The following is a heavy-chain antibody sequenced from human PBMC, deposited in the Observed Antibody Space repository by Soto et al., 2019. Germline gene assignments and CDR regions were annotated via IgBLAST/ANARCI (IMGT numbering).Heavy chain of an antibody. Sequence: QVQLQESGPGLVKPSGTLSLTCAVSGGSISSSNWWSWVRQPPGKGLEWMGEIYHSGSTNHNPSLKSRVTISVDKSKNQFSLKLSSVTAADTAVYYCASVRGGYYYAMDVWGQGTTVTVSS. CDR2: IYHSGST. CDR3: ASVRGGYYYAMDV. J-gene: IGHJ6*02. V-gene: IGHV4-4*02. D-gene: IGHD3-10*02. CDR1: GGSISSSNW.